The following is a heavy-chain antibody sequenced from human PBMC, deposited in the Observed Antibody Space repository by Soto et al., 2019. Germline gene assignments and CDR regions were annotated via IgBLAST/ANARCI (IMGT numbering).Heavy chain of an antibody. J-gene: IGHJ6*02. CDR3: ARGPGGYYYYGMDV. Sequence: ASVKFSCKASGYTFTGYYMHWVRQAPGQGLEWMGWINPNSGGTNYAQKFQGWVTMTRDTSISTAYMELSRLRSDDTAVYYCARGPGGYYYYGMDVWGQGTTVTVSS. CDR1: GYTFTGYY. CDR2: INPNSGGT. V-gene: IGHV1-2*04. D-gene: IGHD3-16*01.